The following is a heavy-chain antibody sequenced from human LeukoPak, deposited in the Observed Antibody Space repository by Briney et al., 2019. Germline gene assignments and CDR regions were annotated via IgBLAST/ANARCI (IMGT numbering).Heavy chain of an antibody. Sequence: PGGSLRLSCAASGFTFSNYGMNWVRQAPGKGPEWVSYISSSSATIYYADSVKGRFTISRDNANNSLYLQMNSLRDEDTAVYYCARRSSGYRTLDSWGQGTLVTVSS. J-gene: IGHJ4*02. CDR2: ISSSSATI. CDR3: ARRSSGYRTLDS. V-gene: IGHV3-48*02. D-gene: IGHD3-22*01. CDR1: GFTFSNYG.